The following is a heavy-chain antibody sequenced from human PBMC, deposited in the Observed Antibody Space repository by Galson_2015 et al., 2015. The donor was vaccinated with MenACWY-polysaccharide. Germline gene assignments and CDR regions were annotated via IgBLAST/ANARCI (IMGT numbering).Heavy chain of an antibody. CDR3: ATDGLPWFGELPSLGYFDY. CDR1: GFTFRSHA. J-gene: IGHJ4*02. Sequence: SLRLSCAASGFTFRSHAMHWVRQAPGKGLEWVAVISYDGNNKYYTDSMKGRFTISRDDSKNTLFLQMNSLRPEDTAVYYCATDGLPWFGELPSLGYFDYWGQGTLVTVSS. D-gene: IGHD3-10*01. V-gene: IGHV3-30-3*01. CDR2: ISYDGNNK.